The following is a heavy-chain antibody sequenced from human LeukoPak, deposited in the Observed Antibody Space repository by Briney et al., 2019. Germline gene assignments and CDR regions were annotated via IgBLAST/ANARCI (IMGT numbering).Heavy chain of an antibody. CDR3: ARAVSPDQVWNDYYPKYSFDY. D-gene: IGHD3-3*01. Sequence: PGGSLRLSCAASRFAFSSYAMSWVRQAPGKGLEWIGTISYSGSVFYNLSLKRRVTILPDMSKNQISLKLTSVTAADTAVYSCARAVSPDQVWNDYYPKYSFDYWGQGTLVTVSS. J-gene: IGHJ4*02. V-gene: IGHV4-39*07. CDR2: ISYSGSV. CDR1: RFAFSSYA.